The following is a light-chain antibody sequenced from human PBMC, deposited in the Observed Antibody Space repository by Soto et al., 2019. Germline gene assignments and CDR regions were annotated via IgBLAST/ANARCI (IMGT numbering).Light chain of an antibody. J-gene: IGLJ1*01. CDR1: SSDVGSYNL. CDR3: CSYAGSSTYV. Sequence: QSALTQPASVSGSPGQSITISCTGTSSDVGSYNLVSWYQQHPAKAPKIMIYEGSKRPSGVSNRFSGSKSGNTASLTISGLQAEDEADYYCCSYAGSSTYVFGTGTKLTVL. CDR2: EGS. V-gene: IGLV2-23*01.